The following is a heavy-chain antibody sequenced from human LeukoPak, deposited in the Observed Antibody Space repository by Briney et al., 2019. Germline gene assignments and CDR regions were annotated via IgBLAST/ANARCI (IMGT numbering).Heavy chain of an antibody. CDR3: ARFPAFCGGGNCHFYLFSGMDV. D-gene: IGHD2-15*01. J-gene: IGHJ6*02. Sequence: GGSLRLSCAASGFPFSSYWMSWVRQAPGKGLEWVANIKQNGSKKFYADSVKGRFTISRDNAKNTLYLEMNSLRAEDTALYYCARFPAFCGGGNCHFYLFSGMDVWGQGTTVTVSS. V-gene: IGHV3-7*01. CDR2: IKQNGSKK. CDR1: GFPFSSYW.